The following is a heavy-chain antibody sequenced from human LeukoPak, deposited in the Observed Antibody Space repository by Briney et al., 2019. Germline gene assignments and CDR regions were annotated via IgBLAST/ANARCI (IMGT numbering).Heavy chain of an antibody. Sequence: ASVKVSCKVSGYTFTDYYMHWVQQAPGKGLEWTGLVDPEDGETIYAEKFQGRVTITADTSTDTAYMELSSLRSEDTAVYYCARVSGSLPPFDYWGQGTLVTVSS. CDR1: GYTFTDYY. CDR2: VDPEDGET. D-gene: IGHD1-26*01. J-gene: IGHJ4*02. CDR3: ARVSGSLPPFDY. V-gene: IGHV1-69-2*01.